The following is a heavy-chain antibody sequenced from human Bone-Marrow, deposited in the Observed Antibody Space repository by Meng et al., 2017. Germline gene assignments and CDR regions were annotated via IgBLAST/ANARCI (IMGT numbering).Heavy chain of an antibody. CDR3: ARDQYYYDSSGYRFDY. CDR2: IIPIFGTA. CDR1: GYNFPDYW. Sequence: QVQLVQSGAEVKKPGASVKVSCKPSGYNFPDYWLHWVRRAPGQGLEWMGRIIPIFGTANYAQKFQGRVTITADESTSTAYMELSSLRSEDTAVYYCARDQYYYDSSGYRFDYWGQGTLVTASS. V-gene: IGHV1-69*01. D-gene: IGHD3-22*01. J-gene: IGHJ4*02.